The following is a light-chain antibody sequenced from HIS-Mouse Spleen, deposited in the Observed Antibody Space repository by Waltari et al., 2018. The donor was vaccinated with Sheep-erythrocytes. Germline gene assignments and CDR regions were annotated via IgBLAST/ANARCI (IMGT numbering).Light chain of an antibody. CDR3: AAWDDSLNGPV. V-gene: IGLV1-44*01. Sequence: QSVLTQPPSASGTPGQRVTISCSGSSSNIGSNPVNWYQQHPGTAPKLLIYSNNQRASGVPDRFAGSKSGTSASLAISGLQSEDEADYYCAAWDDSLNGPVFGGGTKLTVL. J-gene: IGLJ3*02. CDR1: SSNIGSNP. CDR2: SNN.